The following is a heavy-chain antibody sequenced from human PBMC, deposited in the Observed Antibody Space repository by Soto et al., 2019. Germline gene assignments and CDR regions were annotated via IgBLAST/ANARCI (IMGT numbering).Heavy chain of an antibody. CDR3: ARERRDTAMVDGFDY. CDR1: GGTFSSYA. D-gene: IGHD5-18*01. J-gene: IGHJ4*02. V-gene: IGHV1-69*01. Sequence: QVQLVQSGAEVKKPGSSVKVSCKASGGTFSSYAISWVRQAPGQGLEWMGGIIPIFGTANYAQKFQGRVTITADESTSTAYMELCSLRSEDTAVYYCARERRDTAMVDGFDYWGQGTLVTVSS. CDR2: IIPIFGTA.